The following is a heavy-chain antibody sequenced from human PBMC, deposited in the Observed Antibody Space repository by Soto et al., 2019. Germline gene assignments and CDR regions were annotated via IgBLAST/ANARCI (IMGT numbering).Heavy chain of an antibody. CDR1: PGPLSSYA. J-gene: IGHJ4*02. CDR2: LIPISGTA. CDR3: ATPMDADH. V-gene: IGHV1-69*01. Sequence: VQLLQSGPEGKKPGSSLRSSCKASPGPLSSYAVSWVRQAPGQGLQWMGGLIPISGTATYAPNFQGRVTITVDDSMSTAYMELNSLRSDDTAMYYCATPMDADHWGQGTLVTVSS.